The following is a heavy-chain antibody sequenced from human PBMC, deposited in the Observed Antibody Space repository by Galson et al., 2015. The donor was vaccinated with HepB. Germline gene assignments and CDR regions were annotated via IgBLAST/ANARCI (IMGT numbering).Heavy chain of an antibody. Sequence: SLRLSCAASGFTFSDYYMSWIRQAPGKGLEWVSYISSSSSYTNYADSVKGRFTISRDNAKNSLYLQMNSLRAEDTAVYYCARMGTTNWFDPWGQGTLVTVSS. D-gene: IGHD5-12*01. J-gene: IGHJ5*02. V-gene: IGHV3-11*06. CDR2: ISSSSSYT. CDR3: ARMGTTNWFDP. CDR1: GFTFSDYY.